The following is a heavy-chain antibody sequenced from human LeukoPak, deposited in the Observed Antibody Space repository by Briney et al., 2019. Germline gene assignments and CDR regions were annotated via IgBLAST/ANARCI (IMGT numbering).Heavy chain of an antibody. J-gene: IGHJ3*02. CDR1: GFTFSSYS. Sequence: GGSLRLSCAASGFTFSSYSMNWVRQAPGKGLEWVSSISSSSSYIYYAASVKGRFTISRDNAKNSLYLQMNSLRAEDTAVYYCARVDTAMVDAFDIWGQGTMVTVSS. CDR2: ISSSSSYI. CDR3: ARVDTAMVDAFDI. D-gene: IGHD5-18*01. V-gene: IGHV3-21*01.